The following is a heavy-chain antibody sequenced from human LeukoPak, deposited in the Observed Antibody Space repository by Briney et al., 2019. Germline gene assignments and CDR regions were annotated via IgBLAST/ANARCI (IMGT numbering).Heavy chain of an antibody. CDR2: ISGAGSPK. D-gene: IGHD3-22*01. J-gene: IGHJ4*02. CDR3: ARAPYYSHVEFYFDY. CDR1: GFTFRDYY. V-gene: IGHV3-11*01. Sequence: GGSLRLSCAASGFTFRDYYMNWIRQAPGKGLEWISYISGAGSPKNYADSVKGRFTVSRDNAKNSLYLQMNSLRAEDTAVYYCARAPYYSHVEFYFDYWGQGTLVTVSS.